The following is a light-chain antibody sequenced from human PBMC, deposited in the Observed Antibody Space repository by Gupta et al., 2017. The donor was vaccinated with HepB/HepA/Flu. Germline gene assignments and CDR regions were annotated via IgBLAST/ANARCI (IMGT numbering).Light chain of an antibody. V-gene: IGKV3-20*01. J-gene: IGKJ4*01. CDR3: QQYDRSTVT. Sequence: IVLTQSPGTLSLSPGERVTLSCRASQSVSSSHLAWYQQKPGQAPRLLIYGASRRATGIPDRFSGSGSGTDFTLTISRLEPEDFAVYYCQQYDRSTVTFGGGTKVEIK. CDR2: GAS. CDR1: QSVSSSH.